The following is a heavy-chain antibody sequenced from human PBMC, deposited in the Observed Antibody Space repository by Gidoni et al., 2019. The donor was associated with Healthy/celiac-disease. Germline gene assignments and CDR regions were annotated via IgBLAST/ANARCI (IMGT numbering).Heavy chain of an antibody. CDR1: GFTFISYG. D-gene: IGHD1-26*01. CDR3: ARGGEVGATKGGDYFDY. V-gene: IGHV3-33*01. J-gene: IGHJ4*02. CDR2: LWYDGSNK. Sequence: QVQLVESGGGVVQPGRSLRLSCAAPGFTFISYGMHWVGQAPGKGLEWVAVLWYDGSNKYYADSGKGRFTISRDNSKNTLYLQINSLRAEDTAVYYGARGGEVGATKGGDYFDYWGQGTLVTVSS.